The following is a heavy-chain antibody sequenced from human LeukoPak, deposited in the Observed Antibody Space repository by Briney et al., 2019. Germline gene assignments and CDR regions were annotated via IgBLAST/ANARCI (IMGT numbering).Heavy chain of an antibody. CDR2: IYYSGST. CDR1: GGSISSGGYY. J-gene: IGHJ4*02. D-gene: IGHD1-1*01. V-gene: IGHV4-31*03. Sequence: PSETLSLTCTVSGGSISSGGYYWSWIRQHPEKGLEWIGHIYYSGSTYYNPSLKSRVTISLDTSKNQFSLKLSSVTAADTAVYYCSRGVAYNYGTDYWGQGTLVTVSS. CDR3: SRGVAYNYGTDY.